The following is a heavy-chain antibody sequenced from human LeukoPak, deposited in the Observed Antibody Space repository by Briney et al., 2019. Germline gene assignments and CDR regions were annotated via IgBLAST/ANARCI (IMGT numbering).Heavy chain of an antibody. CDR3: TTPGRGYYFDH. CDR2: IKSNVEDGTT. Sequence: PGGSLRLSCAAPGFTFSNAWMSWVRQAPGKGLEWVGRIKSNVEDGTTDYAAPVKGRFTISRDDSKNTLYVQMNSLKTEDTAVYYCTTPGRGYYFDHWGRGTLVTVSS. J-gene: IGHJ4*02. CDR1: GFTFSNAW. V-gene: IGHV3-15*01.